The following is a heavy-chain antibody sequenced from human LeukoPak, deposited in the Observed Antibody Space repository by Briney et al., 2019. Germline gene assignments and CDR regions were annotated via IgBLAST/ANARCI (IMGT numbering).Heavy chain of an antibody. CDR3: ARGGSRELQYSSSIFDY. CDR2: MNPNSGNT. J-gene: IGHJ4*02. Sequence: ASVNVSCKASGYTFTSYDINWVRQATGQWLEWMGWMNPNSGNTGYAQKFQGRVTMTRNTSISTAYMELSSLRSEDTAVYYCARGGSRELQYSSSIFDYWGQGTLVTVSS. D-gene: IGHD6-6*01. CDR1: GYTFTSYD. V-gene: IGHV1-8*01.